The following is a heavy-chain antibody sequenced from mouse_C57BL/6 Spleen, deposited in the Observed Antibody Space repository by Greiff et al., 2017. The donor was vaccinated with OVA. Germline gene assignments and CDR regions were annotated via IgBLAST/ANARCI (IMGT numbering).Heavy chain of an antibody. CDR1: GYTFTSYW. V-gene: IGHV1-61*01. Sequence: QVQLQQPGAELVRPGSSVKLSCKASGYTFTSYWMDWVKQRPGQGLEWIGNIYPSDSETHYNQKFKDKATLTVDKSSSTAYMQLSSLTSEDSAVYYCARSRDGYYNFDYWGQGTTLTVSS. D-gene: IGHD2-3*01. CDR2: IYPSDSET. J-gene: IGHJ2*01. CDR3: ARSRDGYYNFDY.